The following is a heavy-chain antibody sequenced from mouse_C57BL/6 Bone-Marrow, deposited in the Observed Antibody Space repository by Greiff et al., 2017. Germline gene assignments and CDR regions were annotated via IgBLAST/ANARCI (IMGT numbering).Heavy chain of an antibody. Sequence: EVKLVESGGGLVKPGGSLKLSCAASGFTFSSYAMSWVRQTPEKRLEWVATISDGGSYTYYPDNVKGRFTIARDNAKNNLYLQMSHLKSEDTAMYYCAREERGRSPHWYVDVWGKGTTVTVSS. CDR1: GFTFSSYA. CDR3: AREERGRSPHWYVDV. V-gene: IGHV5-4*01. J-gene: IGHJ1*03. D-gene: IGHD1-1*01. CDR2: ISDGGSYT.